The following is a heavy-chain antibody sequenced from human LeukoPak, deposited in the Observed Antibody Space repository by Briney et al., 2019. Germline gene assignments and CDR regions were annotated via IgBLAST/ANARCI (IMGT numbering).Heavy chain of an antibody. CDR1: GYTFISYY. Sequence: GASVKVSCKASGYTFISYYMHWVRQAPGQGLEWMGIINPSGGSTSYAQKFQGRVTMTRDTSTSTVYMELSSLRSEDTAVYYCARDERELLRADYWGQGTLVTVSS. CDR2: INPSGGST. V-gene: IGHV1-46*01. J-gene: IGHJ4*02. D-gene: IGHD1-26*01. CDR3: ARDERELLRADY.